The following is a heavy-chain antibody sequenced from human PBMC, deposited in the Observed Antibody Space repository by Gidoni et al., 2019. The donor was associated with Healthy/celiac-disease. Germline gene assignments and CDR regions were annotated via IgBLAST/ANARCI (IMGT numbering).Heavy chain of an antibody. CDR1: GGSFSGYY. V-gene: IGHV4-34*01. CDR2: INHSGST. Sequence: QVQLQQWGAGLLKPSETLSLTCAVYGGSFSGYYWSWIRQPPGKGLEWIGEINHSGSTNYNPSLKSRVTISVDTSKNQFSLKLSSVTAADTAVYYCARGRGETTVVTPSYYYYGMDVWGQGTTVTVSS. J-gene: IGHJ6*02. CDR3: ARGRGETTVVTPSYYYYGMDV. D-gene: IGHD4-17*01.